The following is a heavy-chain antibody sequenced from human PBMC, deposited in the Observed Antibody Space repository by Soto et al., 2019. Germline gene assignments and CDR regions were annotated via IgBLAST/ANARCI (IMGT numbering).Heavy chain of an antibody. J-gene: IGHJ6*03. CDR3: AKDRSVLWFGDDYYYMDV. V-gene: IGHV3-23*01. D-gene: IGHD3-10*01. CDR1: GFPFNTYA. Sequence: SGGSLRLSCVGSGFPFNTYAMSWVRQAPGKGLEWVAGLCGSGGSTYYVDSVKGRFTISRDNSKNMLYLQMNSLRAEDTAVYYCAKDRSVLWFGDDYYYMDVWGKGTTVTVSS. CDR2: LCGSGGST.